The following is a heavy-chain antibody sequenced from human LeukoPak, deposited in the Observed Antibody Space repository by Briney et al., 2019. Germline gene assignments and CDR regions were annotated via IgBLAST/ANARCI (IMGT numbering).Heavy chain of an antibody. J-gene: IGHJ3*01. CDR3: ARGTSWIQLWFIA. V-gene: IGHV1-69*04. D-gene: IGHD5-18*01. CDR2: IIPILGIA. CDR1: GGTFSSYA. Sequence: ASVKVSCKASGGTFSSYAISWVRQAPGQGLEWMGRIIPILGIANYAQKFQGRVTITADKSTSTAYMELSSLRSEDTAVYYCARGTSWIQLWFIAWGQGTMVTVSS.